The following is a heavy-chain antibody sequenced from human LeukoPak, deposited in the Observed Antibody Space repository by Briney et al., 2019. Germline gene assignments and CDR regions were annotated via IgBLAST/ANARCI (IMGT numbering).Heavy chain of an antibody. CDR1: GFMFSNYY. CDR2: IKNAGIDT. J-gene: IGHJ6*03. D-gene: IGHD3-10*01. CDR3: ARGGYGHNMDV. V-gene: IGHV3-74*01. Sequence: GGSLRLSCVGSGFMFSNYYMYWVRQAPGKGLVWVSRIKNAGIDTIYADSVKGRFTVSRDNARNTVYLQMSSLRAEDTAVYYCARGGYGHNMDVWGEGTTVTVSS.